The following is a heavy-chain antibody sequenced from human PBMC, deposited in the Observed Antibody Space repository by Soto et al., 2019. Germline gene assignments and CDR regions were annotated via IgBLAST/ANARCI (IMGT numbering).Heavy chain of an antibody. Sequence: GASVKVSCKASGYTFTSYGISWVRQAPGQGLEWMGWISAYNGSTNYAQKLQGRVTMTTDTSTSTAYMELRSLRSDDTAVYYCARGRCSSTSCPIYYYYGMDVWGQGTTVTVSS. CDR2: ISAYNGST. J-gene: IGHJ6*02. D-gene: IGHD2-2*01. CDR3: ARGRCSSTSCPIYYYYGMDV. V-gene: IGHV1-18*01. CDR1: GYTFTSYG.